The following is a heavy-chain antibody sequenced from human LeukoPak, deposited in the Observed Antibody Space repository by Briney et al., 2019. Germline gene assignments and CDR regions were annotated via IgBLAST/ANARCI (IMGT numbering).Heavy chain of an antibody. V-gene: IGHV4-39*07. D-gene: IGHD3-10*01. CDR3: AREDGSGSPITENYYYYGMDV. CDR2: IYYSGST. J-gene: IGHJ6*02. Sequence: PSETLSLTCTVSGGSISGSSYYWGWIRQPPGKGLEWIGSIYYSGSTYYNPSLKSRVTISVDTSKNQFSLKLSSVTAADTAVYYCAREDGSGSPITENYYYYGMDVWGQGTTVTVSS. CDR1: GGSISGSSYY.